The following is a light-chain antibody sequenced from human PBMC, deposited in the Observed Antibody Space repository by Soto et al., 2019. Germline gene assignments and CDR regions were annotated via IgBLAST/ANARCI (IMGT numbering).Light chain of an antibody. V-gene: IGLV2-14*01. CDR1: SSDVGGYNF. CDR2: DDS. Sequence: QSALTQPASVSGSPGQSITISCTGSSSDVGGYNFVSWYQQHPGKAPKLMISDDSNRPSGVSNRFSGSKSGNTASLTISGLQAYDEADYYCISYASSSTVVFGGGTKVTVL. CDR3: ISYASSSTVV. J-gene: IGLJ3*02.